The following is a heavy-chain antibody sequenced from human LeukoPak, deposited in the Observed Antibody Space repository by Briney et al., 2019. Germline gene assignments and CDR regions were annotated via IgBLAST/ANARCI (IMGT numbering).Heavy chain of an antibody. V-gene: IGHV4-34*01. Sequence: PSETLSLTCAVYGGSFSGYYWSWIRQPPGKGLEWIGEINHSGSTNYNPSLKSRVTISVDTSKNQFSLKLSSVTAADTAVYYCARQDISSSWSLDYWGQGTLSPSPQ. CDR3: ARQDISSSWSLDY. J-gene: IGHJ4*02. CDR1: GGSFSGYY. CDR2: INHSGST. D-gene: IGHD6-13*01.